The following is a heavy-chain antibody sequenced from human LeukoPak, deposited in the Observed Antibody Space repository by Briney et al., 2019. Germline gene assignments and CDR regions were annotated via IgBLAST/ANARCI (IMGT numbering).Heavy chain of an antibody. CDR1: GFTFTDHY. D-gene: IGHD3-16*01. Sequence: ASLKVSCKASGFTFTDHYMHWVRQAPGQGLEWMGWINGKSGVTFYAQQFQDRITVTRDTSISTMYLELNRLTSADTAMYYCARDFDWGPDYWGPGTLVAVSS. CDR2: INGKSGVT. J-gene: IGHJ4*02. CDR3: ARDFDWGPDY. V-gene: IGHV1-2*02.